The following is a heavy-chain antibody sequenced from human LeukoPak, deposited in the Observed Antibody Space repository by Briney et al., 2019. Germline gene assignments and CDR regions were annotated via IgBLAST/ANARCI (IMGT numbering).Heavy chain of an antibody. J-gene: IGHJ4*02. CDR1: GFTVSSNY. D-gene: IGHD3-22*01. V-gene: IGHV3-66*01. CDR2: IYSGGST. Sequence: GGSLRLSCAASGFTVSSNYMSWVRQAPGKGLEWVSVIYSGGSTYYADSVKGRFTISRDNSKNTLYLQMNSLRAEDTAVYYCARNYDSSGYYYTYYFDYWGQGTLVTVSS. CDR3: ARNYDSSGYYYTYYFDY.